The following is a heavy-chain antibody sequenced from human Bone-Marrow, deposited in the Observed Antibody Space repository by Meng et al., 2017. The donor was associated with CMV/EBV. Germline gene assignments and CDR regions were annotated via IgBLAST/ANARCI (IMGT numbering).Heavy chain of an antibody. CDR2: IYPGDSDT. J-gene: IGHJ5*02. D-gene: IGHD2-2*01. V-gene: IGHV5-51*01. CDR1: GYIFTNYW. Sequence: GGSLRLSCKGSGYIFTNYWIAWVRQMPGKGLEWMGIIYPGDSDTRYSPSFQGHVTISVDKSITTAYLQWGSLKASDTAMYYCSRHKKAPYCTSSSCFETFGWFDPWGQGTLVTVYS. CDR3: SRHKKAPYCTSSSCFETFGWFDP.